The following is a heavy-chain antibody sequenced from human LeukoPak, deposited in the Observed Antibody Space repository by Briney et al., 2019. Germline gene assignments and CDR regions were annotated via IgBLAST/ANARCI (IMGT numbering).Heavy chain of an antibody. CDR3: AKGERQLADPHFDY. J-gene: IGHJ4*02. CDR2: ISYDGSNK. CDR1: GFTFSSYG. V-gene: IGHV3-30*18. D-gene: IGHD6-6*01. Sequence: GGSLRLSSAASGFTFSSYGIHWVRQAPGKGLEWVAVISYDGSNKYYADSVTGRFTISRDNSKNTLYLQMNSLRAEDTAVYYCAKGERQLADPHFDYWGQGTLVTVSS.